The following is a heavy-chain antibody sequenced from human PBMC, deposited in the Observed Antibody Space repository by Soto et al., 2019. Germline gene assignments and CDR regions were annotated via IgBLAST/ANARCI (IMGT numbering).Heavy chain of an antibody. CDR3: ARVRGLGVVFDY. V-gene: IGHV3-33*01. CDR2: IWYDGSNK. J-gene: IGHJ4*02. CDR1: GFTFSSYG. D-gene: IGHD2-21*01. Sequence: GGSLRLSCAASGFTFSSYGMHWVRQAPGKGLEWVAVIWYDGSNKYYADSVKGRFTISRDNSKNTLYLQMNSLRAEDTAVYYCARVRGLGVVFDYWGQGTLVTVSS.